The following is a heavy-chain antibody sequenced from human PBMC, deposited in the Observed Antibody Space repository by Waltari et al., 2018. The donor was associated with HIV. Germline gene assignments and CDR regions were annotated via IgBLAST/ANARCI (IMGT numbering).Heavy chain of an antibody. CDR1: GFPFVDYP. V-gene: IGHV3-9*01. D-gene: IGHD3-3*01. Sequence: ELQLVESGGGLVQPGGSLILSCAAPGFPFVDYPLPGVRQSPGKGLEWVSGISWNSGITDYGDSVKGRFTISRDNAKNSLYLQMNSLTVEDTAFYYCAKGGSHLTIFEAWFDSWGQGTTVTVSS. J-gene: IGHJ5*01. CDR3: AKGGSHLTIFEAWFDS. CDR2: ISWNSGIT.